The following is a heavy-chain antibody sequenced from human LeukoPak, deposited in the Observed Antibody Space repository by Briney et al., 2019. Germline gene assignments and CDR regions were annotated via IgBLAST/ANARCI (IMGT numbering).Heavy chain of an antibody. J-gene: IGHJ5*02. V-gene: IGHV1-18*01. CDR2: ISGYNGNT. D-gene: IGHD6-13*01. Sequence: ASVKVSCKASGYTFTTYGITWVRQAPGQGLEWMGWISGYNGNTNYAQKLQGRVTMTTDTSTSTAYMELRSLRSDDTAVYYCARDRDSYSSSNWFDPWGQGTLVTVS. CDR3: ARDRDSYSSSNWFDP. CDR1: GYTFTTYG.